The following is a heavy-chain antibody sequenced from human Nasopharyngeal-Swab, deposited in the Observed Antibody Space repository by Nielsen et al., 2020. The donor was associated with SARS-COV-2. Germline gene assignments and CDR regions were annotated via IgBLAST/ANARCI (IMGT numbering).Heavy chain of an antibody. CDR1: EPVSSNY. CDR3: GRSVRGYAYGY. Sequence: GGSLRLSCAASEPVSSNYMNWVRQAPGKGLEWVSVIYSGGSTYYADSVQGRFTISRDISKNTLYLQMNSLTVEDTAMYYCGRSVRGYAYGYWGQGTLVTVSS. V-gene: IGHV3-53*01. J-gene: IGHJ4*02. D-gene: IGHD5-18*01. CDR2: IYSGGST.